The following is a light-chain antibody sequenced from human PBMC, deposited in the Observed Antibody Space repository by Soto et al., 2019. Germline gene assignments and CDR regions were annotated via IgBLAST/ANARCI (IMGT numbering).Light chain of an antibody. CDR3: QQCNTFWT. V-gene: IGKV1-5*01. J-gene: IGKJ1*01. Sequence: DIQMSQSPSTLSASVGDTVTITCRASQTINNWLAWYQQKPGKAPKLLIYDVSTLGSGLPSRFSGSGSGTYFTLTISGLQPDDFGTYYCQQCNTFWTFGQGTKVEIK. CDR2: DVS. CDR1: QTINNW.